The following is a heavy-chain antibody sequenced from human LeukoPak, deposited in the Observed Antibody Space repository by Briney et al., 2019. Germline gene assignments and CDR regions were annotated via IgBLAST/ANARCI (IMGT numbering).Heavy chain of an antibody. CDR2: INHSGST. V-gene: IGHV4-39*07. CDR3: ARGTPAYYSY. CDR1: GGSISSSSYY. J-gene: IGHJ4*02. Sequence: SETLSLTCTVSGGSISSSSYYWSWIRQPPGKGLEWIGEINHSGSTNYNPSLKSRVTISVDTSKNQFSLKLSSVTAADTAVYYCARGTPAYYSYWGQGTLVTVSS. D-gene: IGHD3-10*01.